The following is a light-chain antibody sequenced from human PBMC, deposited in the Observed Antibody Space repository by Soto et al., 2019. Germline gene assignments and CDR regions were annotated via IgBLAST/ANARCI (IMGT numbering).Light chain of an antibody. CDR2: GAS. CDR1: QSVSSK. V-gene: IGKV3-15*01. J-gene: IGKJ1*01. Sequence: EIVMTQSPATLSVSPEEGATLSCRASQSVSSKLAWYQQKPGQAPRLLIYGASTRATGIPARFSGSGSGTEFTLTISSLQSEDFAVYYCQQYNNWPWTFGQGTKVDTK. CDR3: QQYNNWPWT.